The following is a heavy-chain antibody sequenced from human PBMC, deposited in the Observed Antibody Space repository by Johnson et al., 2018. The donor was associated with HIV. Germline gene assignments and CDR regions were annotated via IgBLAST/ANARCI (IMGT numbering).Heavy chain of an antibody. CDR3: ARDSFIAVTLSDAFDI. Sequence: VQLVESGGGLVQPGGSLRLSCAASGFTFSSYAMRWVRQAPGKGLEWVSGISDSGGSTHYADSVKGRFTISRDNSKNTLYLQMNSLRAEDTAVYYCARDSFIAVTLSDAFDIWGQGTVVTVSS. V-gene: IGHV3-23*04. CDR1: GFTFSSYA. CDR2: ISDSGGST. D-gene: IGHD6-19*01. J-gene: IGHJ3*02.